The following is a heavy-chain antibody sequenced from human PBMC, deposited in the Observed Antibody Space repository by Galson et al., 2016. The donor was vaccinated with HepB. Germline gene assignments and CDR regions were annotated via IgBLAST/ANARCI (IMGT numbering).Heavy chain of an antibody. V-gene: IGHV4-30-2*01. CDR1: GGSISSGGYY. Sequence: TLSLTCTVSGGSISSGGYYWSWIRQTPDKGLEWIGYIYFRGTTTHYNPSLKSRVTISIDRSKNQFSLRLTSVTAADTALYYCARDAEGRLDVWGQGTTVIVSS. D-gene: IGHD1-1*01. CDR2: IYFRGTT. J-gene: IGHJ6*02. CDR3: ARDAEGRLDV.